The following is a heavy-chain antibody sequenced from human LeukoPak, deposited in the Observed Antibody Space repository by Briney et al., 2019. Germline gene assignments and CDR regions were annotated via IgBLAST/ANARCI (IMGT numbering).Heavy chain of an antibody. Sequence: GASVKVSCKASGYTFTSYGISWVRQAPGQGLEWMGWINTYNGNTKYAQRLQGRVTMTTDTSTTTAYMDLRSLRSDDTAVFYCARHAPWNYYDAFDIWGQGTMVFVSS. D-gene: IGHD1-7*01. CDR2: INTYNGNT. CDR3: ARHAPWNYYDAFDI. V-gene: IGHV1-18*01. CDR1: GYTFTSYG. J-gene: IGHJ3*02.